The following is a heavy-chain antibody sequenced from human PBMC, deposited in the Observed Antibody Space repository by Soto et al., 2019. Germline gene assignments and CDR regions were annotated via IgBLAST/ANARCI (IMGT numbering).Heavy chain of an antibody. CDR1: GGSFSGYY. V-gene: IGHV4-34*01. CDR3: ASGFGSGYLRY. J-gene: IGHJ4*02. Sequence: SETLSLTCAVYGGSFSGYYWSWIRQPPGKGLEWIGEINHSGSTNYNPSLKSRVTISVDTSKNQFSLKLSSVTAADTAVYYCASGFGSGYLRYWGQGTLVTVSS. D-gene: IGHD3-3*01. CDR2: INHSGST.